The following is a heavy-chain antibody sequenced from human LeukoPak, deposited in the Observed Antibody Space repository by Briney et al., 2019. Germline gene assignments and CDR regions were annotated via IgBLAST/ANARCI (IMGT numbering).Heavy chain of an antibody. CDR2: IYYSGNT. CDR3: AGDPDTGAYYFDY. J-gene: IGHJ4*02. CDR1: GDSISSSF. V-gene: IGHV4-59*01. Sequence: SETLSLTCTVSGDSISSSFWSWIRQPPGKGLEWIGYIYYSGNTNYNPSLKSRVTISVDTSKNQFSLKLSSVTAADTAVYYCAGDPDTGAYYFDYWGQGTLVTVSS. D-gene: IGHD2-8*02.